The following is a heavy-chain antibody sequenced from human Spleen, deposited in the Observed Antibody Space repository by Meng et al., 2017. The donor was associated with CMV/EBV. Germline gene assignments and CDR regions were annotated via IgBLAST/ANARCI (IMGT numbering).Heavy chain of an antibody. CDR2: ISSDVSYK. V-gene: IGHV3-30*04. Sequence: LSLTCVASGFTFSSHAMEWVRQAPGKGLEWVAVISSDVSYKYYADPVKGRFTIFRDNSRNTLYLQMNSLRPEDTAVYFCARDSREGIPNYWGQGTLVTVSS. CDR3: ARDSREGIPNY. CDR1: GFTFSSHA. D-gene: IGHD2-2*01. J-gene: IGHJ4*02.